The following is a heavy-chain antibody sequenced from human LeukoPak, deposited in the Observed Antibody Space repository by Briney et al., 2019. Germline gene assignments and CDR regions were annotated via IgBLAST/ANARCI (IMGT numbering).Heavy chain of an antibody. D-gene: IGHD3-3*01. CDR3: ARGRNYDFWSGYYSHYYMDV. Sequence: ASVKVSCKASGYTFTGYYMHWVRQAPGQGLEWMGWINPNSGGTNYAQKFQGRVTMTRDTSISTAYMELSRLRSDDTAVYYCARGRNYDFWSGYYSHYYMDVWGKGTTVTVSS. CDR2: INPNSGGT. V-gene: IGHV1-2*02. CDR1: GYTFTGYY. J-gene: IGHJ6*03.